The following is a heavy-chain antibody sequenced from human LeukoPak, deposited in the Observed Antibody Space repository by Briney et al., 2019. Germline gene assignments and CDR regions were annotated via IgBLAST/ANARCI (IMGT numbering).Heavy chain of an antibody. D-gene: IGHD5-24*01. Sequence: GRSLRLSCAASGFTFSSYGMHWVRQAPGKGLEWVAVIWYDGSNKYYADSVKGRFTISRDNSKNTLYLQMNSPRAEDTAVYYCARGLKRWLQFRYYYYYGMDVWGQGTTVTVSS. V-gene: IGHV3-33*01. J-gene: IGHJ6*02. CDR3: ARGLKRWLQFRYYYYYGMDV. CDR2: IWYDGSNK. CDR1: GFTFSSYG.